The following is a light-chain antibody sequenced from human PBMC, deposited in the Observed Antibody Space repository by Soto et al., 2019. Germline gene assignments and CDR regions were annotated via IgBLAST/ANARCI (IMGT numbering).Light chain of an antibody. V-gene: IGKV4-1*01. CDR3: QQYYSTPHSIT. CDR2: WAS. Sequence: DIVMTQSPDSLAVSLGERATINCKSSQSVLYSSNNKNYLAWYQQKPGQPPKLLIYWASTRESGVPDRFSGSGSGTDFTLTISSLQAEDVAVYYCQQYYSTPHSITFGQGTKVEIK. CDR1: QSVLYSSNNKNY. J-gene: IGKJ1*01.